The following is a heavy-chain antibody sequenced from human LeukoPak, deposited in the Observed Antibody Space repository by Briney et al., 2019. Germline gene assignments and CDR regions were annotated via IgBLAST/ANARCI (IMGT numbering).Heavy chain of an antibody. CDR3: TTYKVTTAFDL. V-gene: IGHV3-15*01. Sequence: GGSLRLSCAASGFTVSSNYMSWVRQAPGKGLEWVGRIKSKIDGETTDYTEPVKGRFTISRDVSKNTLYLQMNSLKSEDPAVYYCTTYKVTTAFDLWGRGTLVTVSS. J-gene: IGHJ2*01. D-gene: IGHD4-17*01. CDR2: IKSKIDGETT. CDR1: GFTVSSNY.